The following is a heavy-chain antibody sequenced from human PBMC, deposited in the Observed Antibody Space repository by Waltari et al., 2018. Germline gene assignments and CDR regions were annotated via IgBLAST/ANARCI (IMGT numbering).Heavy chain of an antibody. D-gene: IGHD2-21*01. CDR2: INHSGST. CDR3: ARGASVAYRGRRFDY. V-gene: IGHV4-34*01. Sequence: QVQLQQWGAGLLKPSETLSLTCAVYGGSFSGYYWSWIRQPPGKGLEWSGEINHSGSTNYNPSLKSRVTISVDTSKNQFSLKLSSVTAADTAVYYCARGASVAYRGRRFDYWGQGTLVTVSS. CDR1: GGSFSGYY. J-gene: IGHJ4*02.